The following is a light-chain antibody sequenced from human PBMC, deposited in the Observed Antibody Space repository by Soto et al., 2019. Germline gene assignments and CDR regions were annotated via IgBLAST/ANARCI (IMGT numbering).Light chain of an antibody. V-gene: IGLV2-14*01. J-gene: IGLJ1*01. CDR2: EVS. CDR1: SSDVGRYNY. Sequence: QSALTQPASVSGSPGQSITISCSGTSSDVGRYNYVSWYQQHPGTAPKLMIYEVSNRPSGVSNRFSGSKSGDTASLTISGLQAEDKADYYCSSYTSTFTYVFGAGTKVTVL. CDR3: SSYTSTFTYV.